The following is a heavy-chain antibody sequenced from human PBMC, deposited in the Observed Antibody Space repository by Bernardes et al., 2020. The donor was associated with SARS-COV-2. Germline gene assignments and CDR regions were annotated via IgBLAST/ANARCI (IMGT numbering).Heavy chain of an antibody. CDR3: AKDLKSTSTQYYFDS. Sequence: GESLFLSCAASGFTLNESTMHWVRQAPGPGLEWVSLLTRDGNGNYEDSVKGRFTISRDSSKNSLYLHMNSLRTEDTALYYCAKDLKSTSTQYYFDSWGHGTLVTVSS. V-gene: IGHV3-43*01. D-gene: IGHD1-26*01. CDR1: GFTLNEST. CDR2: LTRDGNG. J-gene: IGHJ4*01.